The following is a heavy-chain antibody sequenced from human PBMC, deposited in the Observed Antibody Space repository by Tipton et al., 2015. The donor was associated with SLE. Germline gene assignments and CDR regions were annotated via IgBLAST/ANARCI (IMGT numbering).Heavy chain of an antibody. V-gene: IGHV3-33*01. CDR2: IWYDGSNK. CDR1: GFTFSNYA. J-gene: IGHJ6*03. CDR3: ARDWRSIGDYMDF. Sequence: SLRLSCTVSGFTFSNYAMHWVRQAPGKGLEWVAVIWYDGSNKYYVDSVKGRFTISKDISKNMLYLQMNNLRVEDTAVYFCARDWRSIGDYMDFWGKGTTVTVSS. D-gene: IGHD3-3*01.